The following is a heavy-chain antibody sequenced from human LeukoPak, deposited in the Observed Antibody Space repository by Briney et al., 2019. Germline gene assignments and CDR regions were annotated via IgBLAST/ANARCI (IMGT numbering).Heavy chain of an antibody. CDR3: ARDMTSSSSGYFDY. Sequence: PGGSLRLSCAASGFTFSSYSMNWDRQAPGRGLEWVSSISSSSSYIYYADSVKGRFTISRDNAKNSLYLQMNSLRAEDTAVYYCARDMTSSSSGYFDYWGQGTLVTVSS. V-gene: IGHV3-21*01. D-gene: IGHD6-6*01. CDR1: GFTFSSYS. CDR2: ISSSSSYI. J-gene: IGHJ4*02.